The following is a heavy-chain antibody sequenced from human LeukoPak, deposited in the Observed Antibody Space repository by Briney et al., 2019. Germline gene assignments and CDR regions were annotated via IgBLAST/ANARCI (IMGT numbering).Heavy chain of an antibody. Sequence: PGGSLRLSCAASGFTVSSNYMSWVRQAPGKGLEWVSVIYSGGSTYYADSVKGRFTISRDNSKNTLYLQMNSLRAEDTAVYYCARDSHYDFWSGSDYYYYMDVWGKGTTVTVSS. V-gene: IGHV3-53*05. D-gene: IGHD3-3*01. CDR2: IYSGGST. J-gene: IGHJ6*03. CDR3: ARDSHYDFWSGSDYYYYMDV. CDR1: GFTVSSNY.